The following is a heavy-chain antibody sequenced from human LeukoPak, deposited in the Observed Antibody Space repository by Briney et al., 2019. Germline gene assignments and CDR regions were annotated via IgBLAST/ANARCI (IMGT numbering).Heavy chain of an antibody. Sequence: PGGSLRLSCAASGFTFSSYAMSWVRQAPGKGLEWVSAISGSGGSTYYAVSVKGRFTISRDNSKNTLYLQMNSLRAEDTAVYYCAKCPLNPYCSSTSCYCYVDYWGQGTLVTVSS. CDR1: GFTFSSYA. CDR3: AKCPLNPYCSSTSCYCYVDY. V-gene: IGHV3-23*01. J-gene: IGHJ4*02. D-gene: IGHD2-2*01. CDR2: ISGSGGST.